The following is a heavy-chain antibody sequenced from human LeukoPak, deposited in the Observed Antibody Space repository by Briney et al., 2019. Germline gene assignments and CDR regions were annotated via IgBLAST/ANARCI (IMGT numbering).Heavy chain of an antibody. D-gene: IGHD6-13*01. CDR1: GGSINNNDYY. Sequence: PSETLSLTCTVSGGSINNNDYYWGWIRQPPGKGLEWIGIIYYTGNTYYNPSLKSRVTISIDTSKNQFSLKLSSVTAADTAVYYCARRMGIAQVGDVFDIWGQGTMVTVSS. CDR3: ARRMGIAQVGDVFDI. J-gene: IGHJ3*02. V-gene: IGHV4-39*01. CDR2: IYYTGNT.